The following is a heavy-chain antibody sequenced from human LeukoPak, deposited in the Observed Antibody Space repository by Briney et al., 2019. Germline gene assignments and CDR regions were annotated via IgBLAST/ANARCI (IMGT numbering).Heavy chain of an antibody. CDR1: GFTFSSYA. D-gene: IGHD3-9*01. V-gene: IGHV3-9*01. CDR3: AKGRADYDILTGLDY. CDR2: ISWNSGSI. Sequence: GGSLKLSCAASGFTFSSYAMHWVRQAPGKGLEWVSGISWNSGSIGYADSVKGRFAISRDNAKNSLYLQMNSLRAEDTALYYCAKGRADYDILTGLDYWGQGTLVTVSS. J-gene: IGHJ4*02.